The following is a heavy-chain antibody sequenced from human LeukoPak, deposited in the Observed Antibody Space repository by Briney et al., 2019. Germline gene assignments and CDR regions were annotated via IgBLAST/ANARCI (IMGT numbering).Heavy chain of an antibody. J-gene: IGHJ4*02. CDR2: IRSSTTYV. CDR3: ANTGYSSGWIDY. V-gene: IGHV3-21*04. D-gene: IGHD6-19*01. CDR1: GFTFSNYN. Sequence: GGSLRLSCAASGFTFSNYNMNWVRQAPGKGLEWVSSIRSSTTYVYYADSVKGRFTISRDNAKNSLYLQMNSLRAEDTAVYYCANTGYSSGWIDYWGQGTLVTVSS.